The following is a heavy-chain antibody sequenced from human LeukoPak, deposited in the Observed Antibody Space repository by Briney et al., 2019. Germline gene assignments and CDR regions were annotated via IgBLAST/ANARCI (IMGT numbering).Heavy chain of an antibody. CDR1: GFTFDDYA. CDR3: AKTRFTAAEIAY. V-gene: IGHV3-9*01. Sequence: GRSLRLSCAASGFTFDDYAMHWVRHAPGKGLEWVSGISWNSGSIGYADSVKGRFTISRDNAKNSLYLQMNSLRAEDTALYYCAKTRFTAAEIAYWGQGTLVTVSS. D-gene: IGHD5-18*01. J-gene: IGHJ4*02. CDR2: ISWNSGSI.